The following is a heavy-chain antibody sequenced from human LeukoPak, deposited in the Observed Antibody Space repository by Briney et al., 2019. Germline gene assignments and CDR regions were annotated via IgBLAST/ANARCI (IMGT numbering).Heavy chain of an antibody. V-gene: IGHV1-2*02. J-gene: IGHJ4*02. CDR1: GYTFTGYY. Sequence: ASVKVSCKASGYTFTGYYMHWVRQAPGQGLEWMGWINPNSGGTNYAQKFQSRVTMTRDTSISTAYMELSRLRSDDTAVYYCARGRDSSSHFDYWGQGTLVTVSS. CDR3: ARGRDSSSHFDY. D-gene: IGHD6-13*01. CDR2: INPNSGGT.